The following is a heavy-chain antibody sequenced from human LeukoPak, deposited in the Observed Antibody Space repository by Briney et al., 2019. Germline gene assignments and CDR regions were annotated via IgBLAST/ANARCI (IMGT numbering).Heavy chain of an antibody. J-gene: IGHJ4*02. Sequence: GGSLRLSCAASGFTFGNAWMSWVRQAPGKGLEWVGRIRSKTGGGSLDSAAPVTGIFTISRDDSKNTLYLQMSSLKNDDTAVYYCTVAIVAPMWDCWGQGTLVTVSS. CDR1: GFTFGNAW. CDR3: TVAIVAPMWDC. V-gene: IGHV3-15*01. D-gene: IGHD5-12*01. CDR2: IRSKTGGGSL.